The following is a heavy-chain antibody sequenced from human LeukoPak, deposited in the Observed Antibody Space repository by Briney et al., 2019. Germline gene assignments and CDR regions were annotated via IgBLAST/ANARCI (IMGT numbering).Heavy chain of an antibody. Sequence: GGSLRFSCAASGFTFSSYGMHWVRQAPGKGLEWVAFIRYDGSNKYYADSVKGRFTISRDNSKNTLYLQMDSLRADDTAVYYCVKTYCSITRCSPGFDSWGQGTLVTVSS. D-gene: IGHD3-10*01. V-gene: IGHV3-30*02. CDR1: GFTFSSYG. J-gene: IGHJ4*02. CDR2: IRYDGSNK. CDR3: VKTYCSITRCSPGFDS.